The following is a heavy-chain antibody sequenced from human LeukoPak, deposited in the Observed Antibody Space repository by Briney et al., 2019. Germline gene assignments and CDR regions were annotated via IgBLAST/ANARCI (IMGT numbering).Heavy chain of an antibody. V-gene: IGHV4-4*07. CDR1: GGSISSYY. Sequence: SETLSLACTVSGGSISSYYWSWIRQPAGKGLEWIGRIYTSGSTNYNPSLKSRVTMSVDTSKNQFSLKLSSVTAADTAVYYCARNLISSSGYVFDYWGQGTLVTVSS. D-gene: IGHD5-12*01. J-gene: IGHJ4*02. CDR2: IYTSGST. CDR3: ARNLISSSGYVFDY.